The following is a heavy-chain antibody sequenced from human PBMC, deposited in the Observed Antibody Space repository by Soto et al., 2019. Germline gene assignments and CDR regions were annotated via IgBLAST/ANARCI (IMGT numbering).Heavy chain of an antibody. CDR1: GGSISSSNW. D-gene: IGHD6-19*01. CDR2: IYHSGST. J-gene: IGHJ6*02. V-gene: IGHV4-4*02. CDR3: ARSGYGGIAVAGTRSVSMDV. Sequence: SETLSLTCAVSGGSISSSNWWSWVRQPPGKGLEWIGEIYHSGSTNYNPSLKSRVTISVDKSKNQFSLKLSSVTAADTAVYYCARSGYGGIAVAGTRSVSMDVWGQGTTVTVSS.